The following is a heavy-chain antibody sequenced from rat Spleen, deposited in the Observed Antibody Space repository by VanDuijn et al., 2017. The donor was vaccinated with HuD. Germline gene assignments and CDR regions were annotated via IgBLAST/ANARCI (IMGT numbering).Heavy chain of an antibody. CDR3: ARHKSGYGVMDA. Sequence: EVQLVESGGGLVQPGRSLKLSCAASGFTFSNYDMAWVRQAPTKGLEWVASISPSGGSTHYRDSVKGRFTISRDNTTSTLYLQMDSLRSEDTATYYCARHKSGYGVMDAWGQGASVTVSS. J-gene: IGHJ4*01. V-gene: IGHV5-25*01. D-gene: IGHD4-3*01. CDR2: ISPSGGST. CDR1: GFTFSNYD.